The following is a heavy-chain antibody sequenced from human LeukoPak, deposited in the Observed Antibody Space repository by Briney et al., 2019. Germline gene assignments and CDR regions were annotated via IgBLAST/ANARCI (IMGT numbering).Heavy chain of an antibody. D-gene: IGHD6-13*01. CDR3: TRQPATAATIELIQWDY. Sequence: GESLKISCKGPGYSFTDYWIGWVRQMPGKGLECMGIIYPDDSNTRYSPSFQGQITISADKSISTAYLQLSSLKASDTAIYYCTRQPATAATIELIQWDYWGQGTLVTVSS. V-gene: IGHV5-51*01. J-gene: IGHJ4*02. CDR1: GYSFTDYW. CDR2: IYPDDSNT.